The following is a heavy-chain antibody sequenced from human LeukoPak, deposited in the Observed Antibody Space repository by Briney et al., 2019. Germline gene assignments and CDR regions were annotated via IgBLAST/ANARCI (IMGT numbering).Heavy chain of an antibody. Sequence: GRSLRLSCAASGFTFSSYGMHWVRQAPGKGLEWVAVIWYDGSNKYYADSVKGRFTISRDNSKNTLYLQMNSLRAEDTAVYYCARGSVRGYSSGWFDYWGQGTLVTVSS. D-gene: IGHD6-19*01. CDR1: GFTFSSYG. CDR2: IWYDGSNK. J-gene: IGHJ5*01. CDR3: ARGSVRGYSSGWFDY. V-gene: IGHV3-33*01.